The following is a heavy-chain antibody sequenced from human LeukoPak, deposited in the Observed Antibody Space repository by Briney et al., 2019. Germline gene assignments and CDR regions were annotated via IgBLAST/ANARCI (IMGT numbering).Heavy chain of an antibody. CDR3: ARERTGDIVATIYFDY. CDR2: IKQDGSEK. Sequence: GGSLRLSCAASGFTFSSYWMSWVRQAPGKGLEWVANIKQDGSEKYYVDSVKGRFTISRDNAKNSLYLQMNSLRAGDTAVYYCARERTGDIVATIYFDYWGQGTLVTVSS. J-gene: IGHJ4*02. CDR1: GFTFSSYW. V-gene: IGHV3-7*03. D-gene: IGHD5-12*01.